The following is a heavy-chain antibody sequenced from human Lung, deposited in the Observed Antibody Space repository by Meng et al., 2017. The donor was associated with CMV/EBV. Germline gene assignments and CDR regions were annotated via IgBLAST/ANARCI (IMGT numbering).Heavy chain of an antibody. V-gene: IGHV1-2*02. D-gene: IGHD1-14*01. J-gene: IGHJ4*03. Sequence: QVRLVQSGAEVKKPGASVKASCKASGYTFIDYYMHWVRQAPGQGLEWVGWINPKSGGTHYAQSFQGRVTITRDTSINTVYVEISSLKSDDTAVYYCTSAPGDYWGQGTLVTVSS. CDR3: TSAPGDY. CDR2: INPKSGGT. CDR1: GYTFIDYY.